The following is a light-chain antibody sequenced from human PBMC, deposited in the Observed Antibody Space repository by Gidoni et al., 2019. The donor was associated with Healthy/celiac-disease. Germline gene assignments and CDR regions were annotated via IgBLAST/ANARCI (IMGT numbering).Light chain of an antibody. Sequence: SYELTQPPSVSGSPGQTASITCPGDKLGDKYACWYQQKPGQSPVLVIYQDSKRPSGIPERFSGSNSGNTATLTISGTQAMDEADYYCQAWDSSTHVVFGGGTKLTVL. J-gene: IGLJ2*01. CDR3: QAWDSSTHVV. CDR1: KLGDKY. CDR2: QDS. V-gene: IGLV3-1*01.